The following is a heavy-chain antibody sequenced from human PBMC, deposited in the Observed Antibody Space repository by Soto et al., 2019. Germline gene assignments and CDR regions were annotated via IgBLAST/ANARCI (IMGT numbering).Heavy chain of an antibody. V-gene: IGHV1-3*01. CDR1: GYTFTSYA. CDR3: ARDLVGVGWFDP. CDR2: INAGNGNT. J-gene: IGHJ5*02. D-gene: IGHD2-15*01. Sequence: QVPLVQSGAEVKKPGASVKVSCKASGYTFTSYAMHWVRQAPGQRLEWMGWINAGNGNTKYSQKFQGRVTITRDTSASTAYMELSSLRSDDTAVYFCARDLVGVGWFDPWGQGTLVTVSS.